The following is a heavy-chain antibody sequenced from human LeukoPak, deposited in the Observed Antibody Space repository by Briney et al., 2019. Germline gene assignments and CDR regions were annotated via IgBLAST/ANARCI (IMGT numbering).Heavy chain of an antibody. CDR1: GASFSGYY. V-gene: IGHV4-34*01. CDR3: ARVRDCSSTSCSRYSYYYYYHMDV. Sequence: SETLSLTCAVYGASFSGYYWSWIRQPPGKGLEWIGEINHSGSTNYNPSLKSRVTISVDTSKNQFSLKLSSVTAADTAVYYCARVRDCSSTSCSRYSYYYYYHMDVWGKGNPGHRLL. J-gene: IGHJ6*03. D-gene: IGHD2-2*01. CDR2: INHSGST.